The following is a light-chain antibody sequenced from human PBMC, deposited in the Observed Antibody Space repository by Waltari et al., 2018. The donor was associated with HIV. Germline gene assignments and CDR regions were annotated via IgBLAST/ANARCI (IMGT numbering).Light chain of an antibody. J-gene: IGLJ3*02. CDR3: SSYTSSSWV. CDR2: DVT. CDR1: SSDVDYYNY. V-gene: IGLV2-14*03. Sequence: QSALTQPASVSGSPGQSITISCTGISSDVDYYNYDCWYQQHPGKAPKLMIYDVTPRPSGVSKRFSGSKSGNTASLTISGLQAEDEADYYCSSYTSSSWVFGGGTKLTVL.